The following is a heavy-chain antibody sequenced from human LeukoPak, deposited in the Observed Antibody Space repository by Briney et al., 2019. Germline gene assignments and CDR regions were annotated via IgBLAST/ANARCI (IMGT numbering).Heavy chain of an antibody. CDR1: GFTFTSSA. CDR3: ARDGGASWEHIDY. Sequence: SVKVSCKASGFTFTSSAMQWVRQARGQRLEWIGWIVVGSGNTNYAQKFQERVTITRDMSTSTAYMELSSLRSDDTAVYYCARDGGASWEHIDYWGQGTLVTVSS. J-gene: IGHJ4*02. CDR2: IVVGSGNT. V-gene: IGHV1-58*02. D-gene: IGHD1-26*01.